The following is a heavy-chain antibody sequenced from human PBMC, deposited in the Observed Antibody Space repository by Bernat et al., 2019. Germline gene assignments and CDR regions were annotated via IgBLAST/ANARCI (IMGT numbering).Heavy chain of an antibody. V-gene: IGHV4-31*03. J-gene: IGHJ3*02. Sequence: QVQLQESGPGLVKPSQTLSLTCTVSGGSISSGGYYWSWIRQHPGKGLEWIGYIYYSGSTYYNPSLTSRVTISVDTSKNQFSLKLSSVTAADTAVYYCARDGPIVVVPAAISADAFDIWGQGTMVTVSS. CDR2: IYYSGST. CDR3: ARDGPIVVVPAAISADAFDI. D-gene: IGHD2-2*01. CDR1: GGSISSGGYY.